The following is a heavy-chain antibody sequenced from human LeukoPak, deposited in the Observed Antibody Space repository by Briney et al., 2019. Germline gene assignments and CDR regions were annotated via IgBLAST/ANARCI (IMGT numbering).Heavy chain of an antibody. CDR3: ARTTGSYISYYYGMDL. V-gene: IGHV1-8*01. CDR1: GYTCTSYD. J-gene: IGHJ6*02. D-gene: IGHD3-10*01. CDR2: MNPNSGNT. Sequence: GASVKVSCKASGYTCTSYDINGGGQATGQGLEGRGWMNPNSGNTGYAQKFQGRLTMTRNTSISTAYMELSSLRSEDTAVYYCARTTGSYISYYYGMDLWGQGTTVTVSS.